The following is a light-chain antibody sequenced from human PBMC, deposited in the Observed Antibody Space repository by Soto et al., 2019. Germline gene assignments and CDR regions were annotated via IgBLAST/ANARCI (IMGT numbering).Light chain of an antibody. CDR3: QQYGSSGT. CDR1: QRISSSTY. J-gene: IGKJ1*01. CDR2: DAS. V-gene: IGKV3-20*01. Sequence: EIVLTQSPGTLSLTPGERATLSCRASQRISSSTYLAWYQQKPGQAPRLLIYDASNRATGIPDRFSGSGSGTDFTLTISRLEPEDFAVYYCQQYGSSGTFGQGTKVDI.